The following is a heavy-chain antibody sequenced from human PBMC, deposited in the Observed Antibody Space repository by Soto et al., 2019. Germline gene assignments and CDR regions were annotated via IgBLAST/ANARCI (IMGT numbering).Heavy chain of an antibody. V-gene: IGHV3-53*01. Sequence: EGSLRPSCAASGFVVDRTYMTWVRQAPGKGLEWVSVIYSGGGTYYADSVEGRFTISRDTSKNTLHLQMNDLGAEDTVLYYCARGGVQDAFDIWGQGTMVTVSS. CDR2: IYSGGGT. CDR1: GFVVDRTY. J-gene: IGHJ3*02. D-gene: IGHD1-26*01. CDR3: ARGGVQDAFDI.